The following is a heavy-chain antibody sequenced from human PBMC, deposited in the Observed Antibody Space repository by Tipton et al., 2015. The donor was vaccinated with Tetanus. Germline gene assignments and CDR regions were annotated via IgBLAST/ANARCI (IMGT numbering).Heavy chain of an antibody. CDR3: AGLYYYDSASYPLY. D-gene: IGHD3-10*01. CDR2: IFYTGST. CDR1: GGSISSSRYY. J-gene: IGHJ4*02. V-gene: IGHV4-39*01. Sequence: TLSLTCIVSGGSISSSRYYWGWVRQPPGKGLEWIGSIFYTGSTNYNPSLKSRVTMSVDTSKNQFSLSLRSVAAADTAVFYCAGLYYYDSASYPLYWGQGTLVTVSS.